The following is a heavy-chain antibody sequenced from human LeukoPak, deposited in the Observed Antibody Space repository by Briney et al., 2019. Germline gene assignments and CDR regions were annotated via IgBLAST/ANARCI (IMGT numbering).Heavy chain of an antibody. CDR1: GFTFSSYA. D-gene: IGHD6-19*01. V-gene: IGHV3-23*01. CDR3: AKTTTGYSSGRFPGWPVDY. CDR2: IFGSGGST. Sequence: GGSLRLSCAASGFTFSSYAMYWVRLAPGKGLEWVSDIFGSGGSTHYADSVKGRFTISRDNSKDTVYLQMNSLRAEDTAVYYCAKTTTGYSSGRFPGWPVDYWGQGTLVTVSS. J-gene: IGHJ4*02.